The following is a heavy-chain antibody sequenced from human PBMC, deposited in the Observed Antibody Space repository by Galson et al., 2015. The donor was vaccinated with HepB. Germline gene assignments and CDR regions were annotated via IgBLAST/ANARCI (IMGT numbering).Heavy chain of an antibody. V-gene: IGHV3-33*01. CDR3: ARDEGSYYATYFDY. J-gene: IGHJ4*02. Sequence: SLRLSCAASGFTFSSYGMHWVRQAPGKGLEWVAVIWYDGSNKYYADSVKGRFTISRDNSKNTLYLQMNSLRAEDTAVYYCARDEGSYYATYFDYWGQGTLVTVSS. CDR1: GFTFSSYG. CDR2: IWYDGSNK. D-gene: IGHD1-26*01.